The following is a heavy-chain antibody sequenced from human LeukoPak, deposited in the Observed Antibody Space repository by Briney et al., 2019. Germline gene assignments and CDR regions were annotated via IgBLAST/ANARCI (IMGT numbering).Heavy chain of an antibody. CDR2: ISSSGSTI. CDR1: GFTFSSYE. J-gene: IGHJ4*02. Sequence: PGGSLRLSCAASGFTFSSYEMNWVRQAPGKGLEWVSYISSSGSTIYYADSVKGRFTISRDNAKNSLYLQMNSLRAEDTAVYYCARDSCINGVCYVDYWGQGTLVTVSS. D-gene: IGHD2-8*01. V-gene: IGHV3-48*03. CDR3: ARDSCINGVCYVDY.